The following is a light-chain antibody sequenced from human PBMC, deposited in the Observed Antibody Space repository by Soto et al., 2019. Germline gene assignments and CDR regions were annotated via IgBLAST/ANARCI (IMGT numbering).Light chain of an antibody. CDR3: SSHTASPNRL. J-gene: IGLJ1*01. V-gene: IGLV2-14*01. Sequence: QSALTQPASVSGSPGQSITISCTGTSSDVGGYNHVSWYQHHPGKAPKRIIYEVTKRPSGVSNRFSGSKSGDTASLTISGLQAEDESAYYCSSHTASPNRLFGTGTKRTV. CDR1: SSDVGGYNH. CDR2: EVT.